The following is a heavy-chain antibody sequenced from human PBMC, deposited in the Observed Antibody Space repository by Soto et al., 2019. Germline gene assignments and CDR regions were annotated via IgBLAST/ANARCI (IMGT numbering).Heavy chain of an antibody. CDR3: ARGTPRGYSYGSYYFDY. CDR2: IYSGGRT. Sequence: PGGSLRLSCAASGFTVSSNYMTWVRQAPGKGLEWVSVIYSGGRTYYADSVKGRFTISRDNSKNTLYLQMNSLRAEDTAVYYCARGTPRGYSYGSYYFDYWGQGTLVTVSS. J-gene: IGHJ4*02. CDR1: GFTVSSNY. D-gene: IGHD5-18*01. V-gene: IGHV3-53*01.